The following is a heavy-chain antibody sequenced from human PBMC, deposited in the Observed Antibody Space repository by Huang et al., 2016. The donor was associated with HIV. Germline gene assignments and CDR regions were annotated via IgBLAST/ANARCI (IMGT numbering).Heavy chain of an antibody. D-gene: IGHD3-22*01. CDR1: GGSFSGYY. V-gene: IGHV4-34*01. CDR2: INHSGST. Sequence: QVQLQQWGAGLLKPSETLSLTCAVYGGSFSGYYWGGIRQPPGKGLEWIGEINHSGSTNYNPSLKGRVTLSVDTSKTQFALKLNSVTAADTAVYYCARGPDYYDSSGREASDIWGQGTMVTVSS. CDR3: ARGPDYYDSSGREASDI. J-gene: IGHJ3*02.